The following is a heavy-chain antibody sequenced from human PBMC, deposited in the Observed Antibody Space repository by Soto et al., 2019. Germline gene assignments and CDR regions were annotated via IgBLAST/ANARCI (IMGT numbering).Heavy chain of an antibody. V-gene: IGHV1-69*02. CDR1: GGTFSTYS. J-gene: IGHJ3*02. Sequence: QVQLVQSGAEVKKPGSAVKVSCKDSGGTFSTYSMFCVRQAPGQGLAWMGRIIPRLGIANYAQKFQGRVTITADKSAGTAYMELSSLRSEDTALDYCTIGSWSGEVFDIWGQGTMVTVSS. D-gene: IGHD2-21*01. CDR2: IIPRLGIA. CDR3: TIGSWSGEVFDI.